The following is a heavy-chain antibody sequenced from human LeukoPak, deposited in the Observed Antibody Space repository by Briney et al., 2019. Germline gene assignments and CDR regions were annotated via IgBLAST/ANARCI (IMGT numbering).Heavy chain of an antibody. J-gene: IGHJ4*02. Sequence: ASVKVSCKASGYTFTDYYMHWVRQAPRQGLEWMGWINPDSGGTNYAQKFQGRVTMTRDTSISTAYMELSRLRSDDTAVYYCARVVSSYGFFDYWGQGTLVTVSS. CDR3: ARVVSSYGFFDY. V-gene: IGHV1-2*02. D-gene: IGHD5-18*01. CDR2: INPDSGGT. CDR1: GYTFTDYY.